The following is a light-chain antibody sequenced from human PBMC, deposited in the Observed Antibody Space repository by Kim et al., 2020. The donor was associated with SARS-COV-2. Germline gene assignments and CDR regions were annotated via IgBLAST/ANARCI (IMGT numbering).Light chain of an antibody. J-gene: IGLJ1*01. CDR2: QDS. Sequence: VSPGQTASITCYGDKLGDKYACWYQQKPGQSPVQVIYQDSKRPSGIPERFSGSNSGNTATLTISGTQAMDEADYYCQAWDSSTFYVFGTGTKVTVL. V-gene: IGLV3-1*01. CDR3: QAWDSSTFYV. CDR1: KLGDKY.